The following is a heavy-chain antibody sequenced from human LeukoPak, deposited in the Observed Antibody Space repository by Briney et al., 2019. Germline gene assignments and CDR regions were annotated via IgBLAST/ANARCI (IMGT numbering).Heavy chain of an antibody. V-gene: IGHV3-33*01. CDR1: VFTFVGYG. D-gene: IGHD1-14*01. J-gene: IGHJ4*02. CDR3: TRYNNDHFDY. CDR2: IAYDGSRA. Sequence: PGGSLRLSSAGSVFTFVGYGMHGFRQTPGKGLEWVAVIAYDGSRAFYADSVKGGFTISRDNSKNTMSVQMDELTAEDTAVYYCTRYNNDHFDYWGQGTPGHRLL.